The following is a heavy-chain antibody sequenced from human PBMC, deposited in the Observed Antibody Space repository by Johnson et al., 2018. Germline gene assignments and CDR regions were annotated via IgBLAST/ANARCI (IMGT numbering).Heavy chain of an antibody. CDR1: GFTFSSYW. V-gene: IGHV3-7*01. Sequence: VQLVQSGGGLVQPGGSLRLSCAASGFTFSSYWMSWVRQAPGKGLEWVANIKRDGSDKNYLDSVKGRFTISRDNAKNSLYLQMNSLRVEDTAVYYCARELRFVEDPIGMDVWGQGTTVTVS. CDR3: ARELRFVEDPIGMDV. D-gene: IGHD3-3*01. J-gene: IGHJ6*02. CDR2: IKRDGSDK.